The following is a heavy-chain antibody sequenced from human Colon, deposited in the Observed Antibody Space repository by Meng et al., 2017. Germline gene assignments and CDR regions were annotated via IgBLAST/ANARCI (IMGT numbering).Heavy chain of an antibody. CDR3: ARTLILAYCGGDCSPDTYYFDY. J-gene: IGHJ4*02. CDR2: INAGNGNT. D-gene: IGHD2-21*02. Sequence: ASVKVSCKASGYTFTSYAMHWVRQAPGQRLEWMGWINAGNGNTKYSQKFQGRVTITRDTYASTAYMELSSLRSEDTAVYYCARTLILAYCGGDCSPDTYYFDYWGQGTLVTVSS. CDR1: GYTFTSYA. V-gene: IGHV1-3*01.